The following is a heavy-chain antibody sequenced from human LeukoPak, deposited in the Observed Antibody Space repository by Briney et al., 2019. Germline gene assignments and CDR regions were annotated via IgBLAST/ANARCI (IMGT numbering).Heavy chain of an antibody. CDR2: ISGNGGST. J-gene: IGHJ6*02. Sequence: GGSLRLSCAASGFTFSNYAMSWVRQAPGKGLEWVSTISGNGGSTYYADSVKGRFTISRDNSKNTLYLQMSSLRAEDTAVYFCVRGYSFGPYGMDVWGQGTTVTVSS. CDR1: GFTFSNYA. D-gene: IGHD2-15*01. CDR3: VRGYSFGPYGMDV. V-gene: IGHV3-23*01.